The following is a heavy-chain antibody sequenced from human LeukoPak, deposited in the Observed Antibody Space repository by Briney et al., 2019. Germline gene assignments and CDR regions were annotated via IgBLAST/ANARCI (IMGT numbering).Heavy chain of an antibody. CDR3: AKPSSPTVYYDSSGYGSYYFDY. CDR2: ISSSSSTI. D-gene: IGHD3-22*01. CDR1: GFTFSSYS. V-gene: IGHV3-48*01. Sequence: PGGSLRLSCAASGFTFSSYSMNWVRQAPGKGLEWVSYISSSSSTIYYADSVKGRFTISRDNSKNTLYLQMNSLRAEDTAVYYCAKPSSPTVYYDSSGYGSYYFDYWGQGTLVTVSS. J-gene: IGHJ4*02.